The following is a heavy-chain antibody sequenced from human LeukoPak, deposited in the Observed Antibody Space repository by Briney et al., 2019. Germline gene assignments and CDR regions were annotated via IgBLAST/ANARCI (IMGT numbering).Heavy chain of an antibody. CDR3: ASIITGTFYGMDV. J-gene: IGHJ6*02. CDR2: INHSGST. Sequence: SETLSLTCAVYGGSFSGYYWSWIRQPPGKRLEWIGEINHSGSTNYNPSLKSRVTISVDTSKNQFSLKLSSVTAADTAVYYCASIITGTFYGMDVWGQGTTVTVSS. V-gene: IGHV4-34*01. D-gene: IGHD1-20*01. CDR1: GGSFSGYY.